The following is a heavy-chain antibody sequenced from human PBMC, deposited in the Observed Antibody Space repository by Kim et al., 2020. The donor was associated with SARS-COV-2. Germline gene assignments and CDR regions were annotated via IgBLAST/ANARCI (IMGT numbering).Heavy chain of an antibody. CDR3: AKSSSHAFDY. J-gene: IGHJ4*02. Sequence: GGSLRLSCAASGFTFSSNAMSWVRQAQGKGLEWVSAISGSGGSTYYAASVKGRFTISRDNSKNTLYLQMNSLRAEDTAVYYCAKSSSHAFDYWGQGTLVTVSS. CDR1: GFTFSSNA. V-gene: IGHV3-23*01. D-gene: IGHD6-13*01. CDR2: ISGSGGST.